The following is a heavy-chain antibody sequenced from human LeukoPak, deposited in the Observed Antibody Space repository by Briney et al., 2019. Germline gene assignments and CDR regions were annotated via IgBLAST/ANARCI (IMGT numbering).Heavy chain of an antibody. D-gene: IGHD2-21*01. J-gene: IGHJ4*02. V-gene: IGHV3-30*04. Sequence: PGGSLRLSCAASGFTFSSYAMHWVRQAPGKGLEWVAVISYDGSNKYYADSVKGRFTISRDNAKNSLYLQMNSLRAEDTAVYYCARASMEGDDFDYWGQGTLVTVSS. CDR2: ISYDGSNK. CDR1: GFTFSSYA. CDR3: ARASMEGDDFDY.